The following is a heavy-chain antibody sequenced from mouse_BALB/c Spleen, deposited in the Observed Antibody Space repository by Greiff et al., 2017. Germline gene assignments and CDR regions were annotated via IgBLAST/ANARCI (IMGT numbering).Heavy chain of an antibody. Sequence: EVQLVESGGGLVQPGGSLKLSCAASGFTFSSYTMSWVRQTPEKRLEWVAYISNGGGSTYYPDTVKGRFTISRDNAKNTLYLQMSSLKSEDTAMYYCARLVYAMDYWGQGTSVTVSS. CDR1: GFTFSSYT. V-gene: IGHV5-12-2*01. J-gene: IGHJ4*01. CDR2: ISNGGGST. CDR3: ARLVYAMDY.